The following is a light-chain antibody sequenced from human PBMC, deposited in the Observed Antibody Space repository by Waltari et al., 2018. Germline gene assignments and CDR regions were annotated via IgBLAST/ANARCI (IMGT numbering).Light chain of an antibody. CDR1: SGSIASNS. CDR2: EDN. V-gene: IGLV6-57*01. J-gene: IGLJ3*02. Sequence: NFMLTQPHSVSDSPGQTVTISCTRSSGSIASNSVQWYQQRPGSSPTTVIYEDNQRPSGVPDRFSGSIDSSSNSASLTISGLKTEDEADYYCQSYDSSNPWVFGGGTKLTVL. CDR3: QSYDSSNPWV.